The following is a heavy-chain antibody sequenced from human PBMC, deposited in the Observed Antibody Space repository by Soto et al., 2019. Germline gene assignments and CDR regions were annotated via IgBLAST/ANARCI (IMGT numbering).Heavy chain of an antibody. Sequence: HVQLVESGGGLVKPGGSLRLSCVVSGFTFSDYYMSWLRQAPGKGLEWVSYIVTSSAYTKYADSVKGRFSISRDNAKNSLYLEMNNLRVEDTAVYYCARLRASGWYMGGYLDSWGQGTLVTVSS. V-gene: IGHV3-11*06. J-gene: IGHJ4*02. CDR1: GFTFSDYY. CDR2: IVTSSAYT. D-gene: IGHD6-13*01. CDR3: ARLRASGWYMGGYLDS.